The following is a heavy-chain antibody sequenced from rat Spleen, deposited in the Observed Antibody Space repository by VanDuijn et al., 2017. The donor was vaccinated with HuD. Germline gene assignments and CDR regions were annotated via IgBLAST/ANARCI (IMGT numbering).Heavy chain of an antibody. CDR3: ARRGYNNYFFDY. CDR1: GFTFTNYA. CDR2: ISHDGSGT. J-gene: IGHJ3*01. D-gene: IGHD4-1*01. V-gene: IGHV5-29*01. Sequence: EVQLVESGGGLVQPGRSLRLSCAASGFTFTNYAMAWVRQAPTKGLEWVATISHDGSGTDYRDSVKGRFTISRDNAKSTPYLKMDSLRSEDTATYYCARRGYNNYFFDYWGQGTLVTVSS.